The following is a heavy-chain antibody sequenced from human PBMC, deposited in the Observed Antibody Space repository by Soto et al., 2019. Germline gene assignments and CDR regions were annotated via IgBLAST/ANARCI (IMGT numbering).Heavy chain of an antibody. Sequence: ASVKVSCKASGYTFTRYTMNWVRQAPGQRLEWMGWINPDNGDTKSSQKFQDRVIITRDTSASTAYMDLSSLRSEDTAVYYCARGIATGQLDPWGQGTLLTVSS. V-gene: IGHV1-3*01. CDR2: INPDNGDT. CDR1: GYTFTRYT. J-gene: IGHJ5*02. D-gene: IGHD2-15*01. CDR3: ARGIATGQLDP.